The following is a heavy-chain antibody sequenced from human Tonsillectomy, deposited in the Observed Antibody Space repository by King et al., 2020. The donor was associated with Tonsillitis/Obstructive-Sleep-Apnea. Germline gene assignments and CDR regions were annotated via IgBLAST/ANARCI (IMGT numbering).Heavy chain of an antibody. V-gene: IGHV3-23*04. CDR1: GFAFSSYA. J-gene: IGHJ4*02. Sequence: VQLVESGGGLVQSGGSLRLSCAASGFAFSSYALSWVRQAPGRGLEWVSGISGSGGSTYYADSVKGRFTVSRDNSKNTLYLQMNSLRAADTAVYYCSKARSDKIHAAMGYWGQGALVTVSS. CDR3: SKARSDKIHAAMGY. D-gene: IGHD2-2*01. CDR2: ISGSGGST.